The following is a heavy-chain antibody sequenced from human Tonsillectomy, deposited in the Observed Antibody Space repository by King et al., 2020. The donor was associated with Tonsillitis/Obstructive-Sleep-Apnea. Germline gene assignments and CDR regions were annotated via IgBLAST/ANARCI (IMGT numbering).Heavy chain of an antibody. D-gene: IGHD2-15*01. CDR1: GYTFTSYY. Sequence: QLVPSGAEVKKPGASVKVSCKASGYTFTSYYMHWVRQAPGQGLEWMGIINPSGGSTSYAQKFQGRVTMTRDTSTSTVYMELSSLRSEDTAVYYCARVVGYCSGGSCSSGAEYFQHWGQGTLVTVSS. J-gene: IGHJ1*01. CDR2: INPSGGST. V-gene: IGHV1-46*01. CDR3: ARVVGYCSGGSCSSGAEYFQH.